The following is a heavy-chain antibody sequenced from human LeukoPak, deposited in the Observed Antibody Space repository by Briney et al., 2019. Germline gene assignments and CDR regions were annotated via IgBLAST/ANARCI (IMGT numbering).Heavy chain of an antibody. Sequence: SETLSLTCTVSGGSVSNYYWSWIRQPPGKGLEWIGYIYYTGGTNYYPSLKSRVTILLDTSKNQFSLRLSSVTAADTAVYYCARHSVVAPLGDFDSWGQGTLVTVSS. V-gene: IGHV4-59*08. J-gene: IGHJ4*02. CDR1: GGSVSNYY. CDR2: IYYTGGT. D-gene: IGHD2-15*01. CDR3: ARHSVVAPLGDFDS.